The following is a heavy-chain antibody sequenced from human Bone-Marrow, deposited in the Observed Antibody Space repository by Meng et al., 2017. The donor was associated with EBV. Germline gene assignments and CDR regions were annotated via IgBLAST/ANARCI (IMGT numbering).Heavy chain of an antibody. CDR2: IYHSGNT. V-gene: IGHV4-30-2*01. CDR3: AAGDYSDSSGYYQFDN. D-gene: IGHD3-22*01. CDR1: GGSIRRGYS. Sequence: LSGSCSGLWHPSPSLSLTCAVSGGSIRRGYSWGWIRQPPGKGLEWIGYIYHSGNTYYNPSLKSRVTISVDKSKNQFSLKLSSMTAADTAVYYCAAGDYSDSSGYYQFDNWGQGTLVTVSS. J-gene: IGHJ4*02.